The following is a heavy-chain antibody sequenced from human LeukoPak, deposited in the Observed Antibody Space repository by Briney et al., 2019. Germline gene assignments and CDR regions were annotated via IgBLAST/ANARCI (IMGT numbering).Heavy chain of an antibody. V-gene: IGHV1-8*01. CDR3: ASNPPNTGDFYY. Sequence: ASVRVSCKTSGYTFTNLDINWLRQAPGQGLEWMGWMSPNSGDTGYAQKFQGRVSMTRDASISTAYMELSSLRSEDTAVYYCASNPPNTGDFYYWGLGSLVTVSS. CDR2: MSPNSGDT. D-gene: IGHD1-1*01. J-gene: IGHJ4*02. CDR1: GYTFTNLD.